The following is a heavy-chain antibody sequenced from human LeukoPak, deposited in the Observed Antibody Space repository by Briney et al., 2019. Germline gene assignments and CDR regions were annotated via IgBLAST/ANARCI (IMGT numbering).Heavy chain of an antibody. J-gene: IGHJ4*02. CDR2: ITYSGDA. D-gene: IGHD3-10*01. Sequence: GGSLRLSCAASGFTFSSYAMRWVRQAPGKGLEWVSSITYSGDAYYADSVKGRFTISRDNSQNTLYLQMNSLRAEDTAIYYCAIEGFLKDFGFWGQGTLVTVSS. V-gene: IGHV3-23*01. CDR1: GFTFSSYA. CDR3: AIEGFLKDFGF.